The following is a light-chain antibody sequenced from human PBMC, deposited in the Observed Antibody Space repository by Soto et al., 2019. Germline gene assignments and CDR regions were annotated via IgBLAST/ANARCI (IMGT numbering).Light chain of an antibody. J-gene: IGKJ1*01. V-gene: IGKV1-39*01. CDR1: QDINVY. CDR3: QHGYVASYR. CDR2: SAS. Sequence: DSEMTQSQPNVGGSMGDAVTFTWGASQDINVYLNWYQQKPGEVPKLLIYSASTLHSGVPSRFTGSGSETDFTLTIRSLQPEDFASYYCQHGYVASYRFSQGTKVDIK.